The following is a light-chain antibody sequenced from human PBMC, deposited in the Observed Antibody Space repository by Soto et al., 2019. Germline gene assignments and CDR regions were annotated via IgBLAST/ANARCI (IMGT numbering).Light chain of an antibody. CDR3: QSYDSSLSGVV. V-gene: IGLV1-40*01. Sequence: QSVLTQPPSVSGAPGQRVTISCTGSSSNIGAGCDVHWYQQLPGTAPKLLIYGNSHRPSGVPDRFSGSKSGTSASLAITGLQPDDESDYYCQSYDSSLSGVVFGGGTKLTVL. CDR1: SSNIGAGCD. CDR2: GNS. J-gene: IGLJ3*02.